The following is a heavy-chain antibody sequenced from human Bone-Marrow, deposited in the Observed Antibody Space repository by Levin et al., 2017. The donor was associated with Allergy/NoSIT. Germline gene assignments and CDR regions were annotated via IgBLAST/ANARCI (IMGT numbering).Heavy chain of an antibody. Sequence: GESLKISCASSGFTFSGYWMAWVRQTPGKGLAWVANINRDGGDGYYVDSVKGRFTISRDNARNSLDLQMNSLRVEDTAVYYCARNGAWSFEFWGQGTLVTVSS. V-gene: IGHV3-7*02. D-gene: IGHD2-8*01. CDR2: INRDGGDG. J-gene: IGHJ4*02. CDR1: GFTFSGYW. CDR3: ARNGAWSFEF.